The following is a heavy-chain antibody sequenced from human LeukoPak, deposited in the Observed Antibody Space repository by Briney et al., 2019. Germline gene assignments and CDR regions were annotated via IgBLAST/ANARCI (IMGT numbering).Heavy chain of an antibody. CDR3: ASTTYYYDSSGYYFLDY. J-gene: IGHJ4*02. D-gene: IGHD3-22*01. V-gene: IGHV4-4*07. Sequence: SETLSLTCTVSGDSIRSYYRSWIRQPAGKGLEWIGRIYTSGSTNYNPSLQNRVTMSVDTSKNQFSLKLSSVTAADTAVYYCASTTYYYDSSGYYFLDYWGQGTLVTVSS. CDR2: IYTSGST. CDR1: GDSIRSYY.